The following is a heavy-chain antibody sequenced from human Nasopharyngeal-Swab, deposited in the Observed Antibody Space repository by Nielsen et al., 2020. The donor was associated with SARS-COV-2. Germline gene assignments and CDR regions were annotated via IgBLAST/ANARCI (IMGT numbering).Heavy chain of an antibody. CDR2: INHSGSA. CDR3: ARALGGRYSYGSYYYYYMDV. D-gene: IGHD5-18*01. Sequence: SETLSLTCAVCGGCFSGYYCSGMRQPPRKGLAWIVEINHSGSANYNRFLKSRVTVTVDRSQIQFSLKLTSVTAADTAVYYCARALGGRYSYGSYYYYYMDVWGKGTTVTVSS. V-gene: IGHV4-34*01. J-gene: IGHJ6*03. CDR1: GGCFSGYY.